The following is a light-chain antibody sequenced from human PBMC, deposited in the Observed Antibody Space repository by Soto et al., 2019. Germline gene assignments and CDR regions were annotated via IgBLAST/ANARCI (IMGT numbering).Light chain of an antibody. CDR3: QADDTYWSMWT. J-gene: IGKJ1*01. CDR2: EAS. Sequence: DIQLAQSPSTLSASVGDRITITCRATQSINWLAWYQQKPWKAPKLLIFEASLLESGVPSRFSGSESGTEFTLTISSLQPDDFGTYDCQADDTYWSMWTCCQGTKVDVK. CDR1: QSINW. V-gene: IGKV1-5*03.